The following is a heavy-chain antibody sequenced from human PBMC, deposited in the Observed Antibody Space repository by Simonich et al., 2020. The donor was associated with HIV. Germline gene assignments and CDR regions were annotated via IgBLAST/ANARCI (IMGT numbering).Heavy chain of an antibody. D-gene: IGHD3-22*01. Sequence: EVQLVESGGGLVNPGGSLRLSCAASGFTFTTTWMTWVRQAPGKGLEWVGRMKSKATGGTTDYAAPVKCRFTISRDDSGNTLYLQMNSLKTEDTAIYYCTTTFFSDSSGSYWGQGTLVIVSS. CDR3: TTTFFSDSSGSY. J-gene: IGHJ4*02. CDR2: MKSKATGGTT. CDR1: GFTFTTTW. V-gene: IGHV3-15*01.